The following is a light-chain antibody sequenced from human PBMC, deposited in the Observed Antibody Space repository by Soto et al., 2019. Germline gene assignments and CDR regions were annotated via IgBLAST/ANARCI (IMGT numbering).Light chain of an antibody. CDR3: QEHEDGRPHT. J-gene: IGKJ4*01. V-gene: IGKV1-33*01. Sequence: EIQLTQSPTPLSASLGERVTISCQASQDVGNDLSWFQHKPGKAPKLLIFEAVYWETGVPSRFSSSGSGTAVTFTISSMQPSDILTYYCQEHEDGRPHTFGGGTKVDIK. CDR2: EAV. CDR1: QDVGND.